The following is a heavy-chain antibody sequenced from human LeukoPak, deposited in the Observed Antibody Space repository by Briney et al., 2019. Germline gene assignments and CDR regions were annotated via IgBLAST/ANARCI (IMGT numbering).Heavy chain of an antibody. Sequence: GESLKISCKGSGYSFTSYWIGWVRQMPGKGLEWMGIIYPGDSDTRYSPSFQGQVTISADKSISTAYLQWSSLKASDTAMYYCARRARGYSYGYDWFDPWGQGTLVTVSS. CDR3: ARRARGYSYGYDWFDP. CDR2: IYPGDSDT. V-gene: IGHV5-51*01. D-gene: IGHD5-18*01. J-gene: IGHJ5*02. CDR1: GYSFTSYW.